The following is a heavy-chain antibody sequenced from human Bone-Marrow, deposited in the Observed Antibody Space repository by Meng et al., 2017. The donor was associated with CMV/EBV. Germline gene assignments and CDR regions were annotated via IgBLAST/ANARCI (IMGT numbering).Heavy chain of an antibody. CDR2: IYYSGST. V-gene: IGHV4-59*01. Sequence: SEPLSLTCTVSGGSISSYYWSWIRQPPGKGLEWIGYIYYSGSTNYNPSLKSRVTISVDTSKNQFSLKLSSVTAADTAVYYCARDLPYMVRGGHYYGMDVWGQGTTVTVSS. J-gene: IGHJ6*02. CDR1: GGSISSYY. CDR3: ARDLPYMVRGGHYYGMDV. D-gene: IGHD3-10*01.